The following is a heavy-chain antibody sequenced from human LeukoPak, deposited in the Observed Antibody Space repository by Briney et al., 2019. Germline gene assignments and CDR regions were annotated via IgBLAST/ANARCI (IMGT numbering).Heavy chain of an antibody. Sequence: GESLRISCKGSGYSFTSYWISWVRQMPGKGLEWRGRIDPSDSYTNYSPSFQGHVTISADKSISTAYLQWSSLKASDTAMYYCAREDIVVVPAAMEYNWFDPWGQGTLVTVSS. D-gene: IGHD2-2*01. CDR2: IDPSDSYT. V-gene: IGHV5-10-1*01. CDR3: AREDIVVVPAAMEYNWFDP. CDR1: GYSFTSYW. J-gene: IGHJ5*02.